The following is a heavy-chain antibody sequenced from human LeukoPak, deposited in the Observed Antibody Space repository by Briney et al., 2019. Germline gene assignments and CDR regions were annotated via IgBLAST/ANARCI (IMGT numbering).Heavy chain of an antibody. V-gene: IGHV1-2*06. J-gene: IGHJ4*02. CDR3: ARGYNRGYDFWSGYYKIDY. Sequence: QAPGXGLXXXGRXNPXXDGTDYAKKFQGRVTMTRDTSISTAYMELSRLRSDDTAVYYCARGYNRGYDFWSGYYKIDYWGQGTLVTVSS. CDR2: XNPXXDGT. D-gene: IGHD3-3*01.